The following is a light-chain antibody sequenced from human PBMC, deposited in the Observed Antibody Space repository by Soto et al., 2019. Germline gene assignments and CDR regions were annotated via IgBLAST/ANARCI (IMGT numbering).Light chain of an antibody. J-gene: IGKJ1*01. CDR3: QHYVTSLTT. CDR2: GAS. V-gene: IGKV3-20*01. CDR1: QSVSSSY. Sequence: EILLTQSPCTLSLSPGERVTLSYRASQSVSSSYLAWYQQKPGQAPSLLIYGASSRATGIPDRFSGSGSGTDFTLTISRLEHEDFAVYYCQHYVTSLTTFGQGTKVDI.